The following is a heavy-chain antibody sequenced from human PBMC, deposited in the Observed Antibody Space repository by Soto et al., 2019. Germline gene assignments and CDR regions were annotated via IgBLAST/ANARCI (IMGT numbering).Heavy chain of an antibody. J-gene: IGHJ4*02. CDR1: TFTFSSYW. CDR3: ARESFGDYIDY. V-gene: IGHV3-74*01. CDR2: INSDGSST. Sequence: PWGSLRLSCAASTFTFSSYWIHWCRQAPGKGLMWVSRINSDGSSTNYADSVKGRFTISRDNAKNTLFLQLDSLRAEDTAVYYCARESFGDYIDYWGQGTLVTVSS. D-gene: IGHD3-10*01.